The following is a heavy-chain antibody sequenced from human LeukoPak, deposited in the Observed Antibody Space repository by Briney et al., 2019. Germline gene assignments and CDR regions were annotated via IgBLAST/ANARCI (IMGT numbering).Heavy chain of an antibody. V-gene: IGHV4-38-2*02. CDR3: ARECSSTTCYTRSFDP. CDR2: IYHSGST. D-gene: IGHD2-2*02. CDR1: GYSVSRGYY. J-gene: IGHJ5*02. Sequence: SETLSLTCTVPGYSVSRGYYWGWIRQPPGKGLEWIGNIYHSGSTYYNPSLKSRVPMPRDTSKNQFSLNLNSVTATDTAVYYSARECSSTTCYTRSFDPWGHGTLVTVS.